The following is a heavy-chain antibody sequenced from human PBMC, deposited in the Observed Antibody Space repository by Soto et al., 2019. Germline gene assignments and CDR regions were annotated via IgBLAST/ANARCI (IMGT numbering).Heavy chain of an antibody. D-gene: IGHD2-15*01. J-gene: IGHJ4*02. CDR2: IDPSDSHT. V-gene: IGHV5-10-1*01. CDR1: GYIFTNQW. Sequence: PGESLKISCEGSGYIFTNQWINWVRQVPGKGLEWMGNIDPSDSHTNYSPSFQGHVTISIDKSIRTAYLQWTRLKASDTAIYYCASGRWNLHFHYWRQGSLVTVSS. CDR3: ASGRWNLHFHY.